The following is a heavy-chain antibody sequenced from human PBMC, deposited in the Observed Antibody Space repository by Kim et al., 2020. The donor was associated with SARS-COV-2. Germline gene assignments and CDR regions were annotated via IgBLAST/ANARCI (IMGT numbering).Heavy chain of an antibody. Sequence: GGSLRLSCAASGFTSSSYAMHWVRQAPGKGLVWVSRINPDGSNTNYADSVKGRFTISRDNSKNTLYLQMNSLRAEDTAVYYCVRDVNWGQGTLVTVSS. CDR1: GFTSSSYA. J-gene: IGHJ4*02. CDR3: VRDVN. CDR2: INPDGSNT. V-gene: IGHV3-74*01.